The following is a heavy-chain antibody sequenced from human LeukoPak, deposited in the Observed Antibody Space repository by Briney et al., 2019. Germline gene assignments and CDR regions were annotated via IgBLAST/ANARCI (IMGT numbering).Heavy chain of an antibody. CDR1: GITLSNYG. J-gene: IGHJ4*02. Sequence: PGGTLRLSCAVSGITLSNYGRSWVRQAPGKGLEWVAGISDRGTTKYADSVKGRFTISRDNPKNTLYLQMNSVRAEDTAVYFCAKRGVVIRVILVGFHKEAYYFDSWGQGALVTVSS. D-gene: IGHD3-22*01. V-gene: IGHV3-23*01. CDR2: ISDRGTT. CDR3: AKRGVVIRVILVGFHKEAYYFDS.